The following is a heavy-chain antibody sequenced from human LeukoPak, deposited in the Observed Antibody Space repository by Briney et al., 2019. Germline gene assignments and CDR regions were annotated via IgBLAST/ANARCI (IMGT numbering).Heavy chain of an antibody. J-gene: IGHJ4*02. CDR2: IKQDGREK. V-gene: IGHV3-7*01. CDR1: GFTLSTPW. CDR3: AAGWALGY. Sequence: GGSLRLSCGAPGFTLSTPWMTWVRLAPGKGMECVAIIKQDGREKFYVDFVRGRFTISRDNDKNSLFLQMNSLRVEDTAVYYCAAGWALGYRGQGTLVTVSS. D-gene: IGHD3-16*01.